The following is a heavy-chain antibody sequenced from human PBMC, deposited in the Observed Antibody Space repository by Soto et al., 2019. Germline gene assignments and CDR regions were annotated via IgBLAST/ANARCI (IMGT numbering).Heavy chain of an antibody. J-gene: IGHJ4*02. D-gene: IGHD6-19*01. V-gene: IGHV3-23*01. CDR1: GFTFSSYA. CDR2: ISGSGGST. Sequence: PGGSLRLSCAASGFTFSSYAMSWVRQAPGKGLEWVSAISGSGGSTYYADSVKSRFTISRDNSKNTLYLQMNSLRAEDTAVYYCAKPPSKMVAEFDYWGQGTLVTVSS. CDR3: AKPPSKMVAEFDY.